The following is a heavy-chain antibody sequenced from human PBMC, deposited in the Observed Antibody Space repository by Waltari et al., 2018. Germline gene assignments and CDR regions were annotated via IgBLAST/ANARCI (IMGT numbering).Heavy chain of an antibody. J-gene: IGHJ4*02. CDR2: ISSSNSAM. Sequence: EVQLVESGGGLVQPGGSLRLSCAASGFTLSSYSMNWVRQAPGKGLEWVSYISSSNSAMYYADSVKVRFTISRDSAKSSLYLQMNSLQAEDTAVYYCARQVTGRCADYWGQGTLVTVSS. CDR1: GFTLSSYS. V-gene: IGHV3-48*01. D-gene: IGHD3-10*01. CDR3: ARQVTGRCADY.